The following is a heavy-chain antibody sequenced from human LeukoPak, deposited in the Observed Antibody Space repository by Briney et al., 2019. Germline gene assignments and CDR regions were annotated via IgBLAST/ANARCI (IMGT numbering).Heavy chain of an antibody. CDR1: GFIFNSYW. CDR2: VDQDGSEK. J-gene: IGHJ4*02. Sequence: PGGSLRLSCAASGFIFNSYWMNWLRQAPGKGLEWVADVDQDGSEKYYVGSVKGRFTISRDFSKNTLYLQMNNLRAEDTAVYYCAKDRATVTPTVFDYWGQGTLVTVSS. V-gene: IGHV3-7*03. CDR3: AKDRATVTPTVFDY. D-gene: IGHD4-17*01.